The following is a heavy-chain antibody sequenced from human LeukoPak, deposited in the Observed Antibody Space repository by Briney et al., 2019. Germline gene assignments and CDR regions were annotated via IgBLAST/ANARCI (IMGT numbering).Heavy chain of an antibody. V-gene: IGHV4-30-2*01. CDR2: IYHSGST. J-gene: IGHJ4*02. CDR3: ASISPNWNYVY. CDR1: GGSISSGGYY. Sequence: SQTLSLTCTVSGGSISSGGYYWSWIRQPPGKGLEWIGYIYHSGSTYYNPSLKSRVTISVDRSKNQFSPKLSSVTAADTAVYYCASISPNWNYVYWGQGTLVTVSS. D-gene: IGHD1-7*01.